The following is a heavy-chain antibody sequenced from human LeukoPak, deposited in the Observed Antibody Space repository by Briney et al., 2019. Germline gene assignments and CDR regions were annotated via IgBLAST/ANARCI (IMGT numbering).Heavy chain of an antibody. CDR2: ISYDGSNK. CDR3: ARELPHDYGGYYFDY. D-gene: IGHD4-23*01. J-gene: IGHJ4*02. V-gene: IGHV3-30-3*01. CDR1: GFTFSSYA. Sequence: GGSLRLSCAASGFTFSSYAMHWVRQAPGKGLEWVAVISYDGSNKYYADSVKGRFTISRDNSKNTLYLQMNSLRAEDTAVYYCARELPHDYGGYYFDYWGQGTLVTVSS.